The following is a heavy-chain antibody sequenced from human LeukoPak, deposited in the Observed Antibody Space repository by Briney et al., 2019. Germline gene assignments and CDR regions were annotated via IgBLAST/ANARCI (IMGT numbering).Heavy chain of an antibody. CDR3: ARQWGRGSGSYLAY. V-gene: IGHV5-51*01. CDR2: IYPGDSDT. Sequence: GESLKISCKGSGYRFSSHWIAWVRQMPGKGLEWMGVIYPGDSDTTYSPSFQGQVTISVDKSISTAYLQWGSLRASDTAMYYCARQWGRGSGSYLAYWGQGTVVTVSS. J-gene: IGHJ4*02. CDR1: GYRFSSHW. D-gene: IGHD3-10*01.